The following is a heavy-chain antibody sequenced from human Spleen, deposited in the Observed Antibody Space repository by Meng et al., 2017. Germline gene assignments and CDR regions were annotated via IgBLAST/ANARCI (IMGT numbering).Heavy chain of an antibody. Sequence: SETLSLTCAVYGGSFSGYYWSWIRQLPGKGLEWIGEINHSGSTNYNPSLKSRVTISVDTSKNQFSLKLSSVTAADTAVYYCARGGDQYYFDYWGQGTLVTVSS. CDR3: ARGGDQYYFDY. D-gene: IGHD2-21*02. J-gene: IGHJ4*02. CDR2: INHSGST. CDR1: GGSFSGYY. V-gene: IGHV4-34*01.